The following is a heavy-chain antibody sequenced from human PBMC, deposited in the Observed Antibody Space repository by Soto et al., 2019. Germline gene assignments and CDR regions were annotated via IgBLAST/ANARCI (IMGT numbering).Heavy chain of an antibody. CDR2: FIPVFNRP. CDR3: ARGQFHHVSNYYYALDV. V-gene: IGHV1-69*01. Sequence: QVQLVQSGAEVKKPGSSVKVSCKASGGTLSSYAISWVRQAPGQGLEWMGGFIPVFNRPHSARKFQGRVTITADESTSTAYMDLSSLRSEDTAVYYCARGQFHHVSNYYYALDVWGQGTTVTVSS. J-gene: IGHJ6*02. CDR1: GGTLSSYA.